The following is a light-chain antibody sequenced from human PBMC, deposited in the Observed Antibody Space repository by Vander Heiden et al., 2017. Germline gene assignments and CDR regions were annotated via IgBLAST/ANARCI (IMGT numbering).Light chain of an antibody. J-gene: IGLJ1*01. CDR1: SGDVGGYNY. CDR3: SSYTSSSTVYV. V-gene: IGLV2-14*03. CDR2: DVS. Sequence: QSALTQPVPVSGSPGQSITISCTGTSGDVGGYNYVSWYQKKPGKAPKLMIYDVSNRPSGVSNRFSASKSGNTASLTISGLQAEDEADYYCSSYTSSSTVYVFGTGTTVTVL.